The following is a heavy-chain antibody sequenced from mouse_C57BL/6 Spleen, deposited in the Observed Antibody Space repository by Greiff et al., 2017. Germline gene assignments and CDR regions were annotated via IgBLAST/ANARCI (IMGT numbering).Heavy chain of an antibody. D-gene: IGHD1-1*01. J-gene: IGHJ1*03. V-gene: IGHV1-74*01. CDR2: IHPSDSDT. Sequence: QVQLKQPGAELVKPGASVKVSCKASGYTFTSYWMHWVKQRPGQGLEWIGRIHPSDSDTNYNQKFKGKATLTVDKSSSTAYMQLSSLTSEDSAVYYGAITTTVVASYWYFDVWGTGTTVTVSS. CDR3: AITTTVVASYWYFDV. CDR1: GYTFTSYW.